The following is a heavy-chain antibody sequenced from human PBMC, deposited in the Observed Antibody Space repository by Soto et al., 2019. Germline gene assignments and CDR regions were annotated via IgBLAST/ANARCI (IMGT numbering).Heavy chain of an antibody. Sequence: GGSLRLSCAASGFTFSSYTMNWVRQAPGKGLEWVSTISSSGAYIYYADSVKGRFTISRDNAKNSLYLQMNSLRGDDSAVYYCATAPTGGGGTASILAYFFDNWGQGTLVTVSS. D-gene: IGHD2-15*01. J-gene: IGHJ4*02. V-gene: IGHV3-21*01. CDR3: ATAPTGGGGTASILAYFFDN. CDR1: GFTFSSYT. CDR2: ISSSGAYI.